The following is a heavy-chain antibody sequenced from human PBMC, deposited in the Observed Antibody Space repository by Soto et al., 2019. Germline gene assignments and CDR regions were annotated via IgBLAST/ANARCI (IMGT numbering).Heavy chain of an antibody. CDR3: ARVPASGLQYYFDY. CDR1: GYTFTGYY. Sequence: QVQLVQSGAEVKKPGASVKVSCKASGYTFTGYYMHWVRQAPGQGLEWMGWINPNSGGTNYAQKFKGRVTMTRDTYIRTAYVELSRLRSDDTAVYYCARVPASGLQYYFDYWGQGTLVTVSS. D-gene: IGHD6-19*01. J-gene: IGHJ4*02. CDR2: INPNSGGT. V-gene: IGHV1-2*02.